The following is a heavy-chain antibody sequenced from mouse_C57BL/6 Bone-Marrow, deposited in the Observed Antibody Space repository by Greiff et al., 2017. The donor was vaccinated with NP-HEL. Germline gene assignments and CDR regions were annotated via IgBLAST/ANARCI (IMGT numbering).Heavy chain of an antibody. J-gene: IGHJ4*01. D-gene: IGHD2-4*01. V-gene: IGHV1-50*01. Sequence: QVQLQQPGAELVKPGASVKLSCKASGYTFTSYWMQWVKQRPGQGLEWIGEIDPSDSYTNYNQKFKGKATLTVDTSSSTAYMQLSSLTSEDSAVYYCAREEPYYDYVDYAMDYWGQGTSVTVSS. CDR3: AREEPYYDYVDYAMDY. CDR1: GYTFTSYW. CDR2: IDPSDSYT.